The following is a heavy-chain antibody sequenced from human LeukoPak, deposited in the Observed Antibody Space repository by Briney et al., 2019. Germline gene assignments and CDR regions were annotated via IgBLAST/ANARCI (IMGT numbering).Heavy chain of an antibody. CDR1: GYTFTSYY. CDR2: ISPSGGST. D-gene: IGHD6-19*01. CDR3: AKEGVAGLYYFDY. V-gene: IGHV1-46*01. Sequence: ASVTVSCKASGYTFTSYYIHWVRQAPGQGLEWMGIISPSGGSTSYAQKFQGRVTMTRDTSTSTVYMELSSLRSEDTAVYYCAKEGVAGLYYFDYWGQGTLVTVSS. J-gene: IGHJ4*02.